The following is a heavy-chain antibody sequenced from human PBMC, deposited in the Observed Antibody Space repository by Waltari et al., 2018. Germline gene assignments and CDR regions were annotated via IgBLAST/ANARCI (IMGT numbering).Heavy chain of an antibody. J-gene: IGHJ4*02. V-gene: IGHV4-39*01. CDR1: GGSISSSSYY. Sequence: QLQLQESGPGLVKPSETLSLTCTVSGGSISSSSYYWGWIRQPPGKGLEWIGSIYYSGRTYYNPSLKSRVTISVDTSKNQFSLKLSSVTAADTAVYYCARRASSPYYYGSGSYSYYFDYWGQGTLVTVSS. D-gene: IGHD3-10*01. CDR3: ARRASSPYYYGSGSYSYYFDY. CDR2: IYYSGRT.